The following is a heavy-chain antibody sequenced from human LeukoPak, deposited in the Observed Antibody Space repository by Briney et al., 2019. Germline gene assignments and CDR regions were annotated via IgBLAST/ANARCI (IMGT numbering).Heavy chain of an antibody. CDR2: ISGSGGST. CDR1: GFTFDTYA. V-gene: IGHV3-23*01. D-gene: IGHD3-10*01. J-gene: IGHJ4*02. CDR3: ATLYYRYYYFDY. Sequence: GGSLRLSCEASGFTFDTYAMSWVRQAPGKGLEWVSAISGSGGSTYYADSVKGRFTISRDNSKNTLYLQMNSLRAEDTAVYYCATLYYRYYYFDYWGQGTLVTVSS.